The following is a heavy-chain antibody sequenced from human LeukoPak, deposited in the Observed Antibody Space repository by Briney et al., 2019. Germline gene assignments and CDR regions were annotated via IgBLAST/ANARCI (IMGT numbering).Heavy chain of an antibody. J-gene: IGHJ4*02. CDR1: GGPFSGYY. Sequence: PSETLSLTCAVYGGPFSGYYWSWIRQPPGKGLEWIGEINHSGSTNYNPSLKSRVTISVDTSKNQFSLKLSSVTAADTAVYYCASSAAGPPFDYWGQGTLVTVSS. CDR3: ASSAAGPPFDY. V-gene: IGHV4-34*01. D-gene: IGHD6-13*01. CDR2: INHSGST.